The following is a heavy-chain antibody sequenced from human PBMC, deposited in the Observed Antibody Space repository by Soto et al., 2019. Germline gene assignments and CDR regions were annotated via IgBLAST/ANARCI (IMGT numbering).Heavy chain of an antibody. J-gene: IGHJ4*02. V-gene: IGHV4-31*03. Sequence: SETLSLTCTVSGGSVSSGGYYWSWIRQHPGKGLEWIGYIYYSGSTYYNPSLKSRVTISVDTSKNQFSLKLSSVTAADTAVYYCAREDTAMGPIDYWGQGTLVTVPS. CDR1: GGSVSSGGYY. CDR3: AREDTAMGPIDY. D-gene: IGHD5-18*01. CDR2: IYYSGST.